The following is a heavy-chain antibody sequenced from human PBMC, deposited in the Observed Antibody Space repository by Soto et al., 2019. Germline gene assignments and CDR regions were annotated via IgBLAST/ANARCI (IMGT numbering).Heavy chain of an antibody. Sequence: QVQLQESGPGLVKPSETLPLTCSVSDGSVTGYCWSWIRQPPGKGLEWIGCIDYNGIAHYNPSLTIRVTMSLDTSNKPFSLKLSSVTTTDTAVYYCARGPDYSKVGYWGQGTLVTVSS. CDR3: ARGPDYSKVGY. J-gene: IGHJ4*02. CDR1: DGSVTGYC. V-gene: IGHV4-59*02. D-gene: IGHD4-4*01. CDR2: IDYNGIA.